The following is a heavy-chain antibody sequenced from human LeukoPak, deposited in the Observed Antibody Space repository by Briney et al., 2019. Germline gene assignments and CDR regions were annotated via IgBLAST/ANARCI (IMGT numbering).Heavy chain of an antibody. D-gene: IGHD3-22*01. J-gene: IGHJ4*02. CDR3: ARGPPRDFDTSGFYYNY. CDR1: GGCFSGYY. V-gene: IGHV4-34*01. Sequence: SELLSLTCAIYGGCFSGYYWSWFRQPPGKGLESIGEINHSGSTNYDPSLESRVTISEDMSKNQFSLKLTSVTAADTAVYYCARGPPRDFDTSGFYYNYWGQGILVTVSS. CDR2: INHSGST.